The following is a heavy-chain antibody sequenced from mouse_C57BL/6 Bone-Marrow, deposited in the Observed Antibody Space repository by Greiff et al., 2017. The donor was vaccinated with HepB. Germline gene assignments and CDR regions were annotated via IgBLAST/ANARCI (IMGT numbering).Heavy chain of an antibody. Sequence: VQLQQPGAELVKPGASVKLSCKASGYTFTSYWMQWVKQRPGQGLEWIGEIDPSDSYTNYNQKFKGKATLTVDTSSSTAYMQLSSLTSEDSAVYYCARGTGTSGYWGQGTTLTVSS. V-gene: IGHV1-50*01. J-gene: IGHJ2*01. D-gene: IGHD3-1*01. CDR3: ARGTGTSGY. CDR2: IDPSDSYT. CDR1: GYTFTSYW.